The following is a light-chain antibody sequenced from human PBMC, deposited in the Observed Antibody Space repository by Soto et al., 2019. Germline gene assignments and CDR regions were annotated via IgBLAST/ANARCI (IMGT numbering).Light chain of an antibody. CDR3: QSYDSSLSVHVV. J-gene: IGLJ2*01. CDR2: GNN. Sequence: QSVLTQPPSVSGAPGQRVTISCTGSNSNIGAGFDVHWYQQLPGTAPKLLIFGNNNRPSGVPDRFSGSKSGTSASLAITGLQAEDEADYYCQSYDSSLSVHVVFGGGTKLTVL. CDR1: NSNIGAGFD. V-gene: IGLV1-40*01.